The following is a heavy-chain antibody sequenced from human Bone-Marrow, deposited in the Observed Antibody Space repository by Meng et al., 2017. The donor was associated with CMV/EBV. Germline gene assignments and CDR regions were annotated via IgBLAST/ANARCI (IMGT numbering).Heavy chain of an antibody. Sequence: GESLKISCAASGFTFSSYAMSWVRQAPGKGPEWVSVIYSGGSTYYADSVKGRFTISRDNSKNTLYLQMNSLRAEDTAVYYCARDLGDYWGQGTLVTVSS. J-gene: IGHJ4*02. CDR1: GFTFSSYA. CDR2: IYSGGST. CDR3: ARDLGDY. V-gene: IGHV3-53*01.